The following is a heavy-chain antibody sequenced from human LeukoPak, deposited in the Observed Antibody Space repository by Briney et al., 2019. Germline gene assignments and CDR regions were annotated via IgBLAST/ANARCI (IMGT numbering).Heavy chain of an antibody. D-gene: IGHD2-15*01. CDR2: ISTSSSYI. Sequence: GGSLRLSCATSGFSFSSYAMSWVRQAPGKGLEWVSSISTSSSYIYYADSVKGRFTISRDNAKNSLYLQMNSLRAEDTAVYYCARGLAVVAATNDAFDIWGQGTMVTVSS. J-gene: IGHJ3*02. CDR1: GFSFSSYA. V-gene: IGHV3-21*01. CDR3: ARGLAVVAATNDAFDI.